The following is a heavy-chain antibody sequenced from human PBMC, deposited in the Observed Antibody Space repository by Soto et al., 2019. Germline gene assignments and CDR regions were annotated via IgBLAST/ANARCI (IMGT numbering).Heavy chain of an antibody. V-gene: IGHV3-74*01. D-gene: IGHD6-6*01. J-gene: IGHJ3*02. CDR2: VNSDGSST. Sequence: GSLKLSCAASGFTFSSHWMHWVRQAPGKGPVWVSRVNSDGSSTGYADSVKGRSTISRDNGKNTLYLQMNSLRAEDTAVYYCARELRDSSSTGRLGALAICGHGTMVTLSS. CDR1: GFTFSSHW. CDR3: ARELRDSSSTGRLGALAI.